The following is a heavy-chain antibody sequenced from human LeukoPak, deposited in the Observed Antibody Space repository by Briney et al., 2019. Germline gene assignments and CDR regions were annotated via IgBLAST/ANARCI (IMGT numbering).Heavy chain of an antibody. CDR3: ARDEWGTGYFDY. Sequence: SETLSPTCTVSGGSISSGNYYWTWIRQHPGKGLEWIGYIYYSGSTYYNPSLKSRLTMSVDRSKNQISLKLSSVTAADTAVYYCARDEWGTGYFDYWGQGTLVTVSS. CDR2: IYYSGST. V-gene: IGHV4-31*03. CDR1: GGSISSGNYY. J-gene: IGHJ4*02. D-gene: IGHD7-27*01.